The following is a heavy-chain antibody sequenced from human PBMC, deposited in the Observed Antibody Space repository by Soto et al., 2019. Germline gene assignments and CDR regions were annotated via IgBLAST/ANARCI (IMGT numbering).Heavy chain of an antibody. CDR2: IYYSGTT. CDR3: ARGRGGTYDAFDI. Sequence: QVQLRESGPRLVKPSETLSLTCTVSGGSMSPYFWSWLRQSPGKGLEWIGYIYYSGTTNYNPSFKSRVTTLLDTSKNQFSLKLVSLTAADTAFYYCARGRGGTYDAFDIWGPGALVTVSS. V-gene: IGHV4-59*01. CDR1: GGSMSPYF. J-gene: IGHJ3*02. D-gene: IGHD1-26*01.